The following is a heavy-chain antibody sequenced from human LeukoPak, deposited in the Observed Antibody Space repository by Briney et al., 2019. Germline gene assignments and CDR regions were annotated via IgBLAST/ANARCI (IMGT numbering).Heavy chain of an antibody. CDR1: GFTFSSYG. D-gene: IGHD2-21*01. CDR2: IWYDGSNK. Sequence: GGSLRLSCAASGFTFSSYGMHWVRQAPGKGLEWVAVIWYDGSNKYYADSVKGRFTISRDNSKKMLYLQMNSLRAEDTAVYYCARDRPGSGYSYYFAYWGQGALVTVSS. J-gene: IGHJ4*02. CDR3: ARDRPGSGYSYYFAY. V-gene: IGHV3-33*01.